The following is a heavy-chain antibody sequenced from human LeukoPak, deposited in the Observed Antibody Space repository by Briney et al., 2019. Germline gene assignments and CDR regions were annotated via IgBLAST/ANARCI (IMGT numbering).Heavy chain of an antibody. V-gene: IGHV3-30*18. CDR3: AKERRSYSSAGMDV. D-gene: IGHD6-19*01. J-gene: IGHJ6*02. Sequence: PGRSLRLSCAASGFTFSSYGMHWVRQAPGKGLEWVAVISYDGSNKYYADSVKGRFTISRDNSKNTLYLQMNSLRAGDTAVYYCAKERRSYSSAGMDVWGQGTTVTVSS. CDR2: ISYDGSNK. CDR1: GFTFSSYG.